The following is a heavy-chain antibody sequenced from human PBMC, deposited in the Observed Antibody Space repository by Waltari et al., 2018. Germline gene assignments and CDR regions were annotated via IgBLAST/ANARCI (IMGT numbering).Heavy chain of an antibody. CDR3: ARGAKGSSWDYYYYGMDV. CDR1: GYSFTSYW. J-gene: IGHJ6*02. Sequence: EVQLVQSGAEVKKPGESLKISCKGSGYSFTSYWTGWVGQMPGKGLEWIGSIYYSGSTYYNPSLKSRVTISVDTSKNQFSLKLSSVTAADTAVYYCARGAKGSSWDYYYYGMDVWGQGTTVTVSS. V-gene: IGHV5-51*03. CDR2: IYYSGST. D-gene: IGHD6-13*01.